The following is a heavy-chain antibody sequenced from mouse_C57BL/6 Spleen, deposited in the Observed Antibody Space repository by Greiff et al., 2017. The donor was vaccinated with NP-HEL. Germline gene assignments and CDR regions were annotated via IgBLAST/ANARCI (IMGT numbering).Heavy chain of an antibody. J-gene: IGHJ3*01. CDR3: ARSELGRAWFAY. Sequence: QVQLQQSGAELVKPGASVKLSCKASGYTFTSYWMHWVKQRPGQGLEWIGMIHPNSGSTNYNEQFKSKATLTVDKSSTTAYMQLSSLTSEDSAVYYCARSELGRAWFAYWGQGTLVTVSA. CDR1: GYTFTSYW. D-gene: IGHD4-1*01. CDR2: IHPNSGST. V-gene: IGHV1-64*01.